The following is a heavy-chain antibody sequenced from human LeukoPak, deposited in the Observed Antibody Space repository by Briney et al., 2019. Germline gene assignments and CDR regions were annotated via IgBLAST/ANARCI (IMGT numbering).Heavy chain of an antibody. Sequence: GGSLRLSCAASGFTLSSYWKSWVRQAPGKGLEGVANIKQDGREKYYVDSVKGRFTISRDNDKNSLFLQMTSLRAEDTAVYYCARVGGRYSPLGYWGQGTLVTVSS. CDR1: GFTLSSYW. CDR2: IKQDGREK. J-gene: IGHJ4*02. CDR3: ARVGGRYSPLGY. V-gene: IGHV3-7*04. D-gene: IGHD3-16*02.